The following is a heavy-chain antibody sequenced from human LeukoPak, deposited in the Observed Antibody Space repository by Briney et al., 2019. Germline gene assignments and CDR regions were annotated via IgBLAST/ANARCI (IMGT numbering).Heavy chain of an antibody. J-gene: IGHJ5*02. CDR3: ARGIPYYDILTGYYRGWFDP. CDR1: GFTFSSYA. V-gene: IGHV3-23*01. Sequence: PGGSLRLSCAASGFTFSSYAMSWVRQAPGKGLEWVSGISGIGSSTYYADSVQGRFTISRDNSKNTLYLHMNSLRAEDTAVYYCARGIPYYDILTGYYRGWFDPWGQGTLVTVSS. D-gene: IGHD3-9*01. CDR2: ISGIGSST.